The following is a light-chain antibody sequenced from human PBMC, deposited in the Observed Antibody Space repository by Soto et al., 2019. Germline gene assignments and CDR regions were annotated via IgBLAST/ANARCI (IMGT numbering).Light chain of an antibody. CDR3: QQIFSTAWM. J-gene: IGKJ1*01. Sequence: DIQMTQSPSSLSASVGDTVTITCRASQTIITYLNWYQQKPGKAPRLLIYAASTLQSGVPSRFSGGGSGTDFTLTISSLQPEDFATYYCQQIFSTAWMFGHGTKVEI. V-gene: IGKV1-39*01. CDR1: QTIITY. CDR2: AAS.